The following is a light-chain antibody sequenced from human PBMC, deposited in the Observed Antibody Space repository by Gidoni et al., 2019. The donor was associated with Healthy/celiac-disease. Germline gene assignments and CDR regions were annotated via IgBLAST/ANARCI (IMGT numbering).Light chain of an antibody. CDR1: HSLLHSNGYNY. CDR3: MQALQTPLT. J-gene: IGKJ4*01. CDR2: LGS. Sequence: DIVITQSPLSLPVTPGEPASISCRSSHSLLHSNGYNYLDWYLQKPGQSPQLLIYLGSNRASGVPDRFSGSGSGTDFTLKISRVEDEDVGVYYCMQALQTPLTFGGGTKVEIK. V-gene: IGKV2-28*01.